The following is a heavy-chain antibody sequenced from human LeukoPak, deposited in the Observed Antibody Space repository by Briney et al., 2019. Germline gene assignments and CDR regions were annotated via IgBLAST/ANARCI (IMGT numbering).Heavy chain of an antibody. J-gene: IGHJ4*02. V-gene: IGHV3-23*01. CDR1: GFTFSSYA. CDR2: MSGTYGNT. Sequence: LPGGSLRLSCAASGFTFSSYAMSWVRQAPGKGLEWVSAMSGTYGNTYYADSVKGRFTVSRDNSKSTLYLQMNSLRAEDTAVYYCAKRVAVAGYYFDYWGQGTLVTVSS. CDR3: AKRVAVAGYYFDY. D-gene: IGHD6-19*01.